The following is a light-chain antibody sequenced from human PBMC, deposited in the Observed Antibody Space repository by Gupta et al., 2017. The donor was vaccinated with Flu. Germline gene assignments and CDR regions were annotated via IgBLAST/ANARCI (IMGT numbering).Light chain of an antibody. V-gene: IGKV3-15*01. J-gene: IGKJ1*01. CDR3: QQYNKWPRE. Sequence: EIVMTQSPATLSVSPGERTTLSCSASQSVSSNLAWYQQKPGQAPRLLIYGASTMATGIPARFSGSGSGTEFTLTISSLQSEDLAVYYCQQYNKWPREFGQGAKVEIK. CDR2: GAS. CDR1: QSVSSN.